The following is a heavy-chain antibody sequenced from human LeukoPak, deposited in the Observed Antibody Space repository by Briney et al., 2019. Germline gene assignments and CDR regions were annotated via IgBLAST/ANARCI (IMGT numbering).Heavy chain of an antibody. CDR1: GYSFTSYN. V-gene: IGHV1-46*01. D-gene: IGHD3-22*01. Sequence: PGASVKASCKTSGYSFTSYNLHWVRQAPGQRLEWMGIIKPSGDNTNNAQKFQGRVTMTSDTSTSTVYMELSSLKSEDTAVYYCARDWTEYYDSSGALLGYWGQGTLVTVSS. CDR2: IKPSGDNT. J-gene: IGHJ4*02. CDR3: ARDWTEYYDSSGALLGY.